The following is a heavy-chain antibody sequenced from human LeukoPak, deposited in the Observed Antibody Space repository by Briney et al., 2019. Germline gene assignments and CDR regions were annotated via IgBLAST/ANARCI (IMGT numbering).Heavy chain of an antibody. CDR3: ARARTRTPRGYFDY. J-gene: IGHJ4*02. CDR1: GFTFSNYE. D-gene: IGHD1/OR15-1a*01. V-gene: IGHV3-48*03. CDR2: ISSSGSSI. Sequence: PGGSLRLSCAASGFTFSNYEMNWVRQAPGKGLEWVSYISSSGSSIYYADSVKGRFTISRDNAKNSLYLQMNSLRAEDTAVYYCARARTRTPRGYFDYWGQGTLVTVSS.